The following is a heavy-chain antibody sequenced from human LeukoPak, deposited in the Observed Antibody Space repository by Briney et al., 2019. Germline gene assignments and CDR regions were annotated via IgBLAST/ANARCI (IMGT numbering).Heavy chain of an antibody. CDR1: GYTFTSYA. J-gene: IGHJ5*02. D-gene: IGHD6-19*01. Sequence: GASVKVSCKASGYTFTSYAMHWVRQAPGQRLEWMGWINAGNGNTKYSQKFQGRVTITRDTSASTAYMELSSLRSEDTAVYYCARVGHSSGWPYNWFDPWGQGTLVTVSS. CDR3: ARVGHSSGWPYNWFDP. V-gene: IGHV1-3*01. CDR2: INAGNGNT.